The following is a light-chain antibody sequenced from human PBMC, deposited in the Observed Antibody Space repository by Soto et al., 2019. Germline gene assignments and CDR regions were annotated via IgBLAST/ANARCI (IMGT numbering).Light chain of an antibody. CDR2: EVD. CDR3: TSYATGDTFP. V-gene: IGLV2-18*02. Sequence: QSVLTQPRSVSGSPGQSVTISCTGISSDVDSYNRVSWYQQPPGTAPKLMIYEVDKRPSGVPDRFSGSKSGNTASLTVSGLQAEDEADYYCTSYATGDTFPFGGGTKLTVL. J-gene: IGLJ2*01. CDR1: SSDVDSYNR.